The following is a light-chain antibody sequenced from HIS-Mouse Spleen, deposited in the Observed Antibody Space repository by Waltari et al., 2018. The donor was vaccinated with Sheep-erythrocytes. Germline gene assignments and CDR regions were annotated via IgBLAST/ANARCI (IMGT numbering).Light chain of an antibody. CDR3: CSYAGSYNHV. V-gene: IGLV2-11*01. CDR1: SSDVGGCNY. Sequence: QSALTQPRSVSGSPGQSVTISCTGTSSDVGGCNYVSWYQQHPGKAPKRMIYDVSKRPSGVPDRFSGSKSGNTASLTISGLQAEDEADYYCCSYAGSYNHVFATGTKVTVL. J-gene: IGLJ1*01. CDR2: DVS.